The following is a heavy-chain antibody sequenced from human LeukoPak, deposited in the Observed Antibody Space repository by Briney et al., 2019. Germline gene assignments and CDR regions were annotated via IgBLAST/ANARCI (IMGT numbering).Heavy chain of an antibody. Sequence: GASVKVSCKASGYTFTSYGISWVRQAPGQGLEWMGWIRAYNGNTNYAQKLQGRVTMTTDTSTSTAYMELRSLRSDDTAVYYCARDEAVLWFGELLNYWGRGTLVTVSS. CDR3: ARDEAVLWFGELLNY. V-gene: IGHV1-18*01. J-gene: IGHJ4*02. CDR1: GYTFTSYG. D-gene: IGHD3-10*01. CDR2: IRAYNGNT.